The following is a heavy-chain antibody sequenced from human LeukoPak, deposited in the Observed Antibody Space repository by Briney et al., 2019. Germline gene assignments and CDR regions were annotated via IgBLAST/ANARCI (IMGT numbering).Heavy chain of an antibody. CDR3: ARAGSMGIYYYGMDV. D-gene: IGHD2/OR15-2a*01. V-gene: IGHV3-66*01. Sequence: GGSLRLSCAASGFTVSSNYMRWVRQAPGKGLEWVSVIYSGGSTYYADSVKGRFTISRDNSKNTLYLQMNSLRAEDTAVYYCARAGSMGIYYYGMDVWGQGTTVTVSS. CDR2: IYSGGST. CDR1: GFTVSSNY. J-gene: IGHJ6*02.